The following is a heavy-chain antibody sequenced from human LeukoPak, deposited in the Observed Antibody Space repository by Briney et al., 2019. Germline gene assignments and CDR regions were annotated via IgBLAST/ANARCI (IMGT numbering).Heavy chain of an antibody. V-gene: IGHV4-59*08. Sequence: SETLSLTCTVSGGSISSYYWSWIRQPPGKGLEWIGYIYYSGSTNYNPSLKSRVTISVDTSKNQFSLKLSSVTAADTAVYYCARKGVVNADAFDISGQGTMVTVSS. D-gene: IGHD3-3*01. CDR1: GGSISSYY. CDR3: ARKGVVNADAFDI. CDR2: IYYSGST. J-gene: IGHJ3*02.